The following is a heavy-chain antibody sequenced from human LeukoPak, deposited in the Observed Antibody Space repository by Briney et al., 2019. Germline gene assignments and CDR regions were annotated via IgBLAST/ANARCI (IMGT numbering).Heavy chain of an antibody. CDR2: IYWNDDK. Sequence: ESGPTLVKPTQTLTLTCTFSGFSLSTRGVGVGWIRQPPGKALEWLALIYWNDDKRYSPSLKSRLTISKDTSKGQVVLTMTNMDPEDTAPYYCARSYSDYDYFNNWFDPWGQGTLVTVSS. J-gene: IGHJ5*02. D-gene: IGHD5-12*01. V-gene: IGHV2-5*01. CDR3: ARSYSDYDYFNNWFDP. CDR1: GFSLSTRGVG.